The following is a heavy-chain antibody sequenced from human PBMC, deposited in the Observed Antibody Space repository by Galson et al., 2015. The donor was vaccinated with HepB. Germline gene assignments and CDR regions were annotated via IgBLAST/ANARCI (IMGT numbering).Heavy chain of an antibody. CDR1: GYTFTSYY. CDR2: INPSGGST. D-gene: IGHD2-2*01. CDR3: ARTHAPVVVVPDASPGSAFDI. Sequence: SVKVSCKASGYTFTSYYMHWVRQAPGQGLGWMGIINPSGGSTSYAQKFQGRVTMTRDTSTSTVYMELSSLRSEDAAVYYCARTHAPVVVVPDASPGSAFDIWGQGTMVTVSS. J-gene: IGHJ3*02. V-gene: IGHV1-46*01.